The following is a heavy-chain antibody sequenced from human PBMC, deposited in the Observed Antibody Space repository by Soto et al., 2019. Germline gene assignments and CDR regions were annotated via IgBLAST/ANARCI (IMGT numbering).Heavy chain of an antibody. CDR2: INAGNGNT. Sequence: ASVKVSCKASGYTFTSYAMHWVRQPPGQRPEWMGWINAGNGNTKYSQKFQGRVTITRDTSASTAYMVRSSVVSEDTAVYYCARDRWYRSSWYYRGGNWFDPWGQGTLVTVSS. CDR1: GYTFTSYA. J-gene: IGHJ5*02. V-gene: IGHV1-3*01. CDR3: ARDRWYRSSWYYRGGNWFDP. D-gene: IGHD6-13*01.